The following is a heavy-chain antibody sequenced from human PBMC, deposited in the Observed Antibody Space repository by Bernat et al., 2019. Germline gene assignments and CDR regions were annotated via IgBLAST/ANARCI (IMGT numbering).Heavy chain of an antibody. CDR2: ISSSSSYT. V-gene: IGHV3-11*06. Sequence: VQLVESGGGLVQPGGSLRLSCAASGFTVSSNYMSWVRQAPGKGLEWVSYISSSSSYTNYADSVKGRFTISRDNAKNSLYLQMNSLRAEDTAVYYCARDRTGTTDFDIWGQGTMVTVSS. CDR3: ARDRTGTTDFDI. J-gene: IGHJ3*02. D-gene: IGHD1-1*01. CDR1: GFTVSSNY.